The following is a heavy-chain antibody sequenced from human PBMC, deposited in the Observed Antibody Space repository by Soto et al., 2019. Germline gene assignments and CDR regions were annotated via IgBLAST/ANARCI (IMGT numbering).Heavy chain of an antibody. J-gene: IGHJ5*02. CDR1: GFTFSNYA. Sequence: GGSLTLTCAASGFTFSNYAMSWVRQAPGKGLEWVSAIGSGGGDIKHAGSVKGRLTISRVNSKDTLYLQMDSLRVEDTAVYYCARYPTPDVSRFFDPWGQGTLVTVSS. D-gene: IGHD2-15*01. CDR2: IGSGGGDI. CDR3: ARYPTPDVSRFFDP. V-gene: IGHV3-23*01.